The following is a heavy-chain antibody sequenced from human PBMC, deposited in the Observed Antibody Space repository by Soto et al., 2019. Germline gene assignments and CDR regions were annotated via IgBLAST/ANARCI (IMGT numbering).Heavy chain of an antibody. CDR2: IYYSGST. CDR1: GGSISSYY. Sequence: QVQLQESGPGLVKPSETLSLTCTVSGGSISSYYWSWIRQPPGKGLEWIGYIYYSGSTNYNPSLKSRVTISVDTSKNQFSLKLSSVTAADTAMYYCARRSVTEGFDPWGQGTLVTVSS. CDR3: ARRSVTEGFDP. J-gene: IGHJ5*02. D-gene: IGHD4-17*01. V-gene: IGHV4-59*08.